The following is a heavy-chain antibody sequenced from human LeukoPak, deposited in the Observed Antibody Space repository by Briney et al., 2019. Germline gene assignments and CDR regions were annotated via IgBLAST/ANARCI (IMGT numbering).Heavy chain of an antibody. CDR1: GDTLSDLS. CDR3: AMGVDRSSWYLSDY. J-gene: IGHJ4*02. CDR2: FDPEDGET. V-gene: IGHV1-24*01. D-gene: IGHD6-13*01. Sequence: ASVKVSCKLSGDTLSDLSIHWVRQAPGKGLEWMGGFDPEDGETVYAQKFQGRVTVTEDTSTDTAYMEVTNLRSDDTAVYYCAMGVDRSSWYLSDYWGQGALVTVSS.